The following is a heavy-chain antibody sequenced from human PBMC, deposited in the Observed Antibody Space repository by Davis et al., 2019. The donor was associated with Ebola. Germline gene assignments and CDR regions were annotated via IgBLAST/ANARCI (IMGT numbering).Heavy chain of an antibody. D-gene: IGHD4-17*01. J-gene: IGHJ4*02. CDR2: INSDGSST. CDR1: GFTFSSYW. Sequence: GESLKISCAASGFTFSSYWMHWVRQAPGKGLVWVSRINSDGSSTSYADSVKGRFTISRDNAKNTLYLQMNSLRAEDTAVYYCAKVIATYGDIDYWGQGTLVTVSS. CDR3: AKVIATYGDIDY. V-gene: IGHV3-74*01.